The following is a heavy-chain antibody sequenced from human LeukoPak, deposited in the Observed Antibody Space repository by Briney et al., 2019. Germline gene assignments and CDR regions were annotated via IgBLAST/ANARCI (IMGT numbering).Heavy chain of an antibody. J-gene: IGHJ6*03. CDR3: ARGVVVITRWNYYYYYMDV. D-gene: IGHD3-22*01. CDR2: IIPIFGTA. CDR1: GGTFSSYA. Sequence: VASVKVSCKASGGTFSSYAISWVRQAPGQGLEWMGGIIPIFGTANYAQKFQGRVTIATDESTSTAYMELSSLRSEDTAVYYCARGVVVITRWNYYYYYMDVWGKGTTVTVSS. V-gene: IGHV1-69*05.